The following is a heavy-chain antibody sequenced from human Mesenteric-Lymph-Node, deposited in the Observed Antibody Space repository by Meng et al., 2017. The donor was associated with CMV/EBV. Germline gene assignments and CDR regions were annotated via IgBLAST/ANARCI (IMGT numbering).Heavy chain of an antibody. CDR1: GFTFSSCS. CDR3: AREYCSSTSCYGYYYYGMDV. J-gene: IGHJ6*02. Sequence: GGSLRLSCAASGFTFSSCSMNWVRQAPGKGLEWVSSISSSSSYIYYADSVKGRFTISRDNAKNSLYLQMNSLRAEDTAVYYCAREYCSSTSCYGYYYYGMDVWGQGTTVTVSS. CDR2: ISSSSSYI. V-gene: IGHV3-21*01. D-gene: IGHD2-2*01.